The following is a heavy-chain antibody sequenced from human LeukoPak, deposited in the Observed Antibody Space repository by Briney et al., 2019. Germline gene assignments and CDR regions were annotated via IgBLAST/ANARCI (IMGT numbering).Heavy chain of an antibody. V-gene: IGHV4-39*01. Sequence: SETLSLTCTVSGGSISSSSYYWAWIRQPPGKGLEWIGSIYYSGSTYYNPSLKSRVTVSVDTSKNQFSLKLSSVTAADTAVYYCTRRGTATTERFDYWGQGTLVTVSS. J-gene: IGHJ4*02. CDR1: GGSISSSSYY. CDR2: IYYSGST. D-gene: IGHD4-11*01. CDR3: TRRGTATTERFDY.